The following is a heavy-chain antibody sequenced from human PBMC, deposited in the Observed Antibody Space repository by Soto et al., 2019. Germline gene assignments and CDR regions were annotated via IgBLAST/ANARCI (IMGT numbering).Heavy chain of an antibody. J-gene: IGHJ4*02. CDR3: ARGGVLRYFDCFRTFDY. V-gene: IGHV1-8*01. CDR2: MNPNSGNT. D-gene: IGHD3-9*01. CDR1: GYTFTSYD. Sequence: ASVKVSCKASGYTFTSYDINWVRQATGQGLEWMGWMNPNSGNTGYAQKFQGRVTMTRNTSISTAYMELSSLRSEDTAVYYCARGGVLRYFDCFRTFDYWGQGTLVPVYS.